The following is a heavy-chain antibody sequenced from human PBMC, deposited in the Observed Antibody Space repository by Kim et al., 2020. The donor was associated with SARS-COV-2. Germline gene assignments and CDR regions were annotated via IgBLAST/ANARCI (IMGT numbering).Heavy chain of an antibody. CDR3: ARDLRGGSYAVGWFDP. V-gene: IGHV4-61*01. J-gene: IGHJ5*02. CDR2: IYYSGST. CDR1: GGSVSSGSYY. Sequence: SETLSLTCTVSGGSVSSGSYYWSWIRQPPGKGLEWIGYIYYSGSTNYNPSLKSRVTISVDTSKNQFSLKLSSVTAADTAVYYCARDLRGGSYAVGWFDP. D-gene: IGHD1-26*01.